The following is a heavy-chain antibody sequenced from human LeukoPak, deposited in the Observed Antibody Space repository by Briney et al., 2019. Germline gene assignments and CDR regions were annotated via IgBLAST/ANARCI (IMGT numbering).Heavy chain of an antibody. Sequence: GDSVKVSCKASGYTFTGYYMHWVRQAPGQGLEWMGRIIPSFGTANYAQKFQGRVTITTDESRSTAYLELSSLRSEDTAVYYCASAGGSSDAYDIWGQGTLVTVSS. CDR2: IIPSFGTA. CDR1: GYTFTGYY. J-gene: IGHJ3*02. CDR3: ASAGGSSDAYDI. V-gene: IGHV1-69*05. D-gene: IGHD1-26*01.